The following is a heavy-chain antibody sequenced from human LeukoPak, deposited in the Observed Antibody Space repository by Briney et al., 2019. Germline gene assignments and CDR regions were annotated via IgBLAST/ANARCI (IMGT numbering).Heavy chain of an antibody. CDR2: IRSTGGTT. V-gene: IGHV3-23*01. CDR1: GFSFSSCA. D-gene: IGHD6-13*01. Sequence: GGSLRLSCAASGFSFSSCAMSWVRQAPGKGLESVSDIRSTGGTTAYADSVKGRFTISRDNSRNTLYLQMNSLRAEDTAVYYCARADRYGTTWYGRVDYWGQGTLVTVSS. CDR3: ARADRYGTTWYGRVDY. J-gene: IGHJ4*02.